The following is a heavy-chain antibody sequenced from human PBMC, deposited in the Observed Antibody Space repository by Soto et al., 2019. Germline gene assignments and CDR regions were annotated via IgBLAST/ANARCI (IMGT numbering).Heavy chain of an antibody. Sequence: SETLALTCTFSGGSISSGDYYWTWIRQPPGKGLEWIAYIHNTGSPYYNLSLKSRLTISLDTSKDQFSLRLSSVTAADTAVYYCARSRHTGSYFFDYWGQGILVTVSS. CDR1: GGSISSGDYY. J-gene: IGHJ4*02. CDR3: ARSRHTGSYFFDY. CDR2: IHNTGSP. D-gene: IGHD1-26*01. V-gene: IGHV4-30-4*01.